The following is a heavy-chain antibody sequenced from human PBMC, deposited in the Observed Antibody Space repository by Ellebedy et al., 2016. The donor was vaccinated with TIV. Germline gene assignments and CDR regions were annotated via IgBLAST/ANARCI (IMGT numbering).Heavy chain of an antibody. CDR3: ARIQVEMDWGFDY. V-gene: IGHV2-70*11. CDR2: IDWDDDK. CDR1: GFSLSTSGMC. Sequence: SGPTLVKPTETLTLTCTFSGFSLSTSGMCVSWIRQPPGKALEWLERIDWDDDKYYSTSLKTRLTISKDTSKKQVVLTMTNMDPVDTATYYSARIQVEMDWGFDYWGQGTLVTVSS. J-gene: IGHJ4*02. D-gene: IGHD5-24*01.